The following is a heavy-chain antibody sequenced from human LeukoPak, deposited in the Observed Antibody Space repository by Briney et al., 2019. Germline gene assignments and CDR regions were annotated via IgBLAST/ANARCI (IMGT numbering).Heavy chain of an antibody. CDR2: IRYDGSNK. CDR1: GFTFSSYG. D-gene: IGHD4-23*01. Sequence: GGSLRLSCAASGFTFSSYGMHWVRQAPGKGLEWVAFIRYDGSNKYYADSVKGRFTISRDNSKNTLYLQMNSLRSEDTAVYYCARGMGDGDDYGGNPASGWYFDLWGRGTLVTVSS. CDR3: ARGMGDGDDYGGNPASGWYFDL. V-gene: IGHV3-30*02. J-gene: IGHJ2*01.